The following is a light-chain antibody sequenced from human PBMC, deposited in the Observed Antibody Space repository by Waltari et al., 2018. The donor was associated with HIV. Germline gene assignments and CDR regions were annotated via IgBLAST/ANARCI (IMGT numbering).Light chain of an antibody. Sequence: EIVLTQSPATLSLSQGERATLSCRASQSISNCLIWYQKKPGQAPRLLIYEASNRATGVPARFSGSGSGTYFTLTISSLEPEDFAVYYCQQRSNWPPITFGGGTKVEIK. CDR1: QSISNC. CDR2: EAS. CDR3: QQRSNWPPIT. V-gene: IGKV3-11*01. J-gene: IGKJ4*01.